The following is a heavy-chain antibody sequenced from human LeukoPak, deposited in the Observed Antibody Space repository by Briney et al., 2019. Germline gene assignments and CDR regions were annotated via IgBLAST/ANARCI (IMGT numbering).Heavy chain of an antibody. V-gene: IGHV1-2*02. CDR1: GYTFTGYY. J-gene: IGHJ3*02. CDR2: INPNSRGT. D-gene: IGHD6-13*01. Sequence: ASVKVSCKASGYTFTGYYMHWVRQAPGQGLEWMGWINPNSRGTNYAQKFQGRVTMTRDTSISTAYMELNRLKSDDTAVYYCARDPRIAAAGRNMAFDIWGQGTMVTVSS. CDR3: ARDPRIAAAGRNMAFDI.